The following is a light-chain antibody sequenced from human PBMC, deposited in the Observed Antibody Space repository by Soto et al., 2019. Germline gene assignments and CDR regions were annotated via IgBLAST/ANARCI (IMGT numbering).Light chain of an antibody. Sequence: QSALTQPASVSGSPGQSITISCTGTSSGVGGYNYVSWYQQHPGKAPKLMIYEVSNRPSGVSNRFSGSKSGNTASLTISGLQAEDEADYYCSSYTSSNTLVFGTGTKVTVL. CDR1: SSGVGGYNY. CDR3: SSYTSSNTLV. CDR2: EVS. V-gene: IGLV2-14*01. J-gene: IGLJ1*01.